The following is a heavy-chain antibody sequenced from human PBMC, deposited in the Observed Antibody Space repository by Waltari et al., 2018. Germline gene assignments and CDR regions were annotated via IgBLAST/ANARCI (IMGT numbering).Heavy chain of an antibody. CDR1: GFSVSSAY. D-gene: IGHD2-15*01. V-gene: IGHV3-53*01. Sequence: EVQLVESGGGLIQPGGSLRLSCAASGFSVSSAYMTWIRQAPGKGLEDVSVIYAGGNTFYVDSVKGRFTISRDNSKDTLYLQMNNLRAEDTAIYYCARDTLSRGRIEGAFDIWGQGTMVTVSS. CDR2: IYAGGNT. J-gene: IGHJ3*02. CDR3: ARDTLSRGRIEGAFDI.